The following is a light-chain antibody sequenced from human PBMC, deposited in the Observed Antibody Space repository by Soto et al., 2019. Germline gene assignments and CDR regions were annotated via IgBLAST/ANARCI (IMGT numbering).Light chain of an antibody. Sequence: QSVLTQPASVSGSPGQSITISCTGTSSDVGGYNYVSWYQQHPGKAPKLMIYEVSNRPSGVSNRFSGSKSGNTASLTISGLQAEDEDDYYCSSYTSSSTDCVFGTGTKVTVL. CDR2: EVS. CDR1: SSDVGGYNY. J-gene: IGLJ1*01. V-gene: IGLV2-14*01. CDR3: SSYTSSSTDCV.